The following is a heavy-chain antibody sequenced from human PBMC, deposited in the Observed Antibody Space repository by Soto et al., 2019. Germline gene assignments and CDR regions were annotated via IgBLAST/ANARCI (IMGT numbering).Heavy chain of an antibody. D-gene: IGHD5-12*01. V-gene: IGHV4-4*02. CDR3: ARVTAFYEWLRFFDY. CDR1: SDSINSSHW. J-gene: IGHJ4*02. CDR2: IYHSGST. Sequence: LSLTCVVSSDSINSSHWWNWVRQPPEKGLEWIVSIYHSGSTYYNPSLKSRVTISVDTSKNQFSLKLSSVTAADTAVYYCARVTAFYEWLRFFDYWGQGTLVTVYS.